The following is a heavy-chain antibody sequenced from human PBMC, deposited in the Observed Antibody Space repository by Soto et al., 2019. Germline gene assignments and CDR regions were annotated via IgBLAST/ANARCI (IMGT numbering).Heavy chain of an antibody. CDR3: ARPFDNLWYWPGNHNWFDP. CDR2: INPNSGGT. V-gene: IGHV1-2*02. D-gene: IGHD2-8*02. CDR1: GYTFTGYY. Sequence: GASVKVSCKASGYTFTGYYMHWVRQAPGQGLEWMGWINPNSGGTNYAQKFQGRVTMTRDTSISTAYMELSRLRSDDTAVYYCARPFDNLWYWPGNHNWFDPWGQGTLVTVSS. J-gene: IGHJ5*02.